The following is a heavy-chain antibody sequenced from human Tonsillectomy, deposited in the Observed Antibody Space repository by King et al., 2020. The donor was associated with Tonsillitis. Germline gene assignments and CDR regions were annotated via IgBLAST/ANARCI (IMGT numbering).Heavy chain of an antibody. J-gene: IGHJ5*02. V-gene: IGHV1-46*01. Sequence: QLVQSGAEVKQPVASLKVSCKASGYPFTSYYMHWVRQAPGQGLEWMGIINPSGGSTSYAQKFQGRVTMTRDTSTSTVYMELSSLRSEDTAVYYCAREPKVVAATVEFDPWGQGTLVTVSS. CDR3: AREPKVVAATVEFDP. CDR2: INPSGGST. D-gene: IGHD2-15*01. CDR1: GYPFTSYY.